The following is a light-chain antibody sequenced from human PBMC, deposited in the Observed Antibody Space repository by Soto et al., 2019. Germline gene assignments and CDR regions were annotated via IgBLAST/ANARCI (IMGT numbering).Light chain of an antibody. CDR1: QSISDW. CDR3: QEYKTYA. J-gene: IGKJ2*01. CDR2: GAS. Sequence: DIQLTQSPSTLSAYVGDRVTMTCRASQSISDWLAWYQQKPGKAPELLISGASTLATGVPSRFSGSGSGTEFTLTISSLQTDDSATYFCQEYKTYAFGPGTKVDI. V-gene: IGKV1-5*01.